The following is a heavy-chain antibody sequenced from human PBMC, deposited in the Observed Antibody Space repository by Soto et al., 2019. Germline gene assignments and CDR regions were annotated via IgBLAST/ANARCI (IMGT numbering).Heavy chain of an antibody. CDR2: INPNSGGT. CDR3: ARVIAIVGATGHNDY. CDR1: GYTFTGYY. V-gene: IGHV1-2*02. D-gene: IGHD1-26*01. J-gene: IGHJ4*02. Sequence: ASVKVSCKASGYTFTGYYMHWVRQAPGQGLEWMGWINPNSGGTNYAQKFQGRVTMTRDTSISTAYMELSRLRSDDTAVYYCARVIAIVGATGHNDYWGQGTLVTVSS.